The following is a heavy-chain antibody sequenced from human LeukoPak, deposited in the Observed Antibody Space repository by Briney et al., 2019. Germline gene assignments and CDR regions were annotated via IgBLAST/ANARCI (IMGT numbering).Heavy chain of an antibody. Sequence: LSGGSLRLSCAASGFTFSSYGMSWVRQAPGKGLEWVSAISGSGGSTYYADSVKGRFTISRDNSKNTLYLQMGSLRAEDMAVYYCARDLGGSESYWGQGTLVTVSS. CDR3: ARDLGGSESY. J-gene: IGHJ4*02. CDR2: ISGSGGST. D-gene: IGHD3-10*01. CDR1: GFTFSSYG. V-gene: IGHV3-23*01.